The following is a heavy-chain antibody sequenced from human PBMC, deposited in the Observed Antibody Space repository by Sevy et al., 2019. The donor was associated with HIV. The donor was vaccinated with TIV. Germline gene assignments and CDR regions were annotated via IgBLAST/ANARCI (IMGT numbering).Heavy chain of an antibody. CDR1: GLSVTNNG. CDR2: ISYDGINK. CDR3: AKDFTGFYGMDV. D-gene: IGHD3-9*01. Sequence: GGSLRLSCEVSGLSVTNNGMHWVRQAPGKGLEWVAVISYDGINKYYGDSVKGRFIISRDRSKNTLYLQMNILRIEDTAVYYCAKDFTGFYGMDVWGQGTKVTVS. V-gene: IGHV3-30*18. J-gene: IGHJ6*02.